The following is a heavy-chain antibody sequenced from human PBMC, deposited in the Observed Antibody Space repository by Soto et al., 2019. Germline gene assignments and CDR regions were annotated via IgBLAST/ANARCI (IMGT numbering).Heavy chain of an antibody. D-gene: IGHD3-10*01. Sequence: ASVKVSCKASGYTFTGYYMHWVRQAPGQGLEWMGWINPNSGGTNYAQKFQGWVTMTRDTSISTAYMELSRLRSDDTAVYYCARGRLMVRGVTSNWFDPWGQGTLVTVS. CDR3: ARGRLMVRGVTSNWFDP. CDR1: GYTFTGYY. V-gene: IGHV1-2*04. J-gene: IGHJ5*02. CDR2: INPNSGGT.